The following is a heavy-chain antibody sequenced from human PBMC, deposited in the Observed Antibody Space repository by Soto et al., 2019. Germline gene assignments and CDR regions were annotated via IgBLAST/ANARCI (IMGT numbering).Heavy chain of an antibody. CDR2: INFDGSTT. Sequence: EVQLVESGGGLVQPGGSLRLSCAASGFTLSSYWMHWVRQAPGKGLVWVSRINFDGSTTNYADSVKGRFTISRDNAKSTLFLQMNSLRAEDTAVYYWARGAQRVYGMDVWGQGTTVTVSS. J-gene: IGHJ6*02. D-gene: IGHD3-3*01. CDR3: ARGAQRVYGMDV. CDR1: GFTLSSYW. V-gene: IGHV3-74*01.